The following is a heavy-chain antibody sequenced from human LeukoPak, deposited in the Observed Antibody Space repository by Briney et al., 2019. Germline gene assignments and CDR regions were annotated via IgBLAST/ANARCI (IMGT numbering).Heavy chain of an antibody. CDR2: IGGLDHST. CDR1: GFSLTAYG. J-gene: IGHJ4*02. Sequence: PGGSLRLSCAASGFSLTAYGMSWVRQSPGKGLEWVSGIGGLDHSTYYADSLKGRFTISKDTSTNTLYLQANSLTAEDTAVYYCAKDSHSGYFDYWGQGTLVTVSS. CDR3: AKDSHSGYFDY. V-gene: IGHV3-23*01. D-gene: IGHD1-26*01.